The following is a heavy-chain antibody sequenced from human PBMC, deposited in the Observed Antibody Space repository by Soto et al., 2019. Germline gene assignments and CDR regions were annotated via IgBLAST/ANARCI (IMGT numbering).Heavy chain of an antibody. V-gene: IGHV3-21*01. CDR2: IISSSSYI. J-gene: IGHJ4*02. CDR1: GLTFSSYS. D-gene: IGHD1-26*01. Sequence: EVQLVESGGGMVKPGGYLRLSCAASGLTFSSYSMNWVRQAPGKGLEWVSSIISSSSYIYYADSVKGRFTISRDNAKNSLYLQMNRLRAEDTAVYYCARANFVGHVGWSYYGPDYWGQGTLVTVSS. CDR3: ARANFVGHVGWSYYGPDY.